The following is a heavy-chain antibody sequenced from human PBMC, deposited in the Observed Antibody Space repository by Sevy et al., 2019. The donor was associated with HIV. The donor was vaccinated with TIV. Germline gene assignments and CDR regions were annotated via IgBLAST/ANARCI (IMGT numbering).Heavy chain of an antibody. CDR1: GFTFSIIY. Sequence: GGSLRLSCAASGFTFSIIYMNWVRQSPGKGLEWVGRMKSKTDGGTTDYAAPVKDRFTMSRDDSKNTLYLQMNSLKADDTAVYYCTTVGFPMWGSGTFDIWGQRTMVTVSS. J-gene: IGHJ3*02. D-gene: IGHD3-10*01. CDR3: TTVGFPMWGSGTFDI. CDR2: MKSKTDGGTT. V-gene: IGHV3-15*01.